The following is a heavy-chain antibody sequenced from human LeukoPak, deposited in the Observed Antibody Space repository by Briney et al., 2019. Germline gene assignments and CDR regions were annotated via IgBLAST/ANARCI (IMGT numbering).Heavy chain of an antibody. J-gene: IGHJ4*02. V-gene: IGHV3-30*04. CDR2: ISYDGSNK. Sequence: AGGSLRLSCAASGFTFSSYAMHWVRQAPGKGLEWVAVISYDGSNKYYADSVKGRFTISRDNSKNTLYLQMNSLRAEDTAVHYCARKACWGQGTLVTVSS. CDR3: ARKAC. CDR1: GFTFSSYA.